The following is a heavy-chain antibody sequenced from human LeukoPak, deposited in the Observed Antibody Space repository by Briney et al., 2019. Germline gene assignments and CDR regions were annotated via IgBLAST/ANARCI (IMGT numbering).Heavy chain of an antibody. D-gene: IGHD3-10*01. CDR2: IIPILGIA. V-gene: IGHV1-69*04. Sequence: SVKVSCKASGGTFSSYAISWVRQAPGQGLEWMGRIIPILGIANYAQKFQGRVTITADKSTSTAYMELSSLRSEDTAVYYCARLNRFGEGYNWFDPWGQGTLVTVSS. CDR3: ARLNRFGEGYNWFDP. CDR1: GGTFSSYA. J-gene: IGHJ5*02.